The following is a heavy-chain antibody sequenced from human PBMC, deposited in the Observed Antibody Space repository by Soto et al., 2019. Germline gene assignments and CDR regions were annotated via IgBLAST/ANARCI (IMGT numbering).Heavy chain of an antibody. D-gene: IGHD4-17*01. Sequence: GGSLRLSCAASGFTFSSYAMHWVRQAPGKGLEWVAVISYDGSNKYYADSVKGRFTISRDNSKNTLYLQMNSLRAEDTAVYYCARDLTTVTAYWGQGTLVT. CDR1: GFTFSSYA. J-gene: IGHJ4*02. CDR3: ARDLTTVTAY. V-gene: IGHV3-30-3*01. CDR2: ISYDGSNK.